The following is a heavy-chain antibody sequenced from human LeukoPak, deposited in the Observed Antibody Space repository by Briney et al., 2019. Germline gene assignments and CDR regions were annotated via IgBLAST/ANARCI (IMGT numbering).Heavy chain of an antibody. V-gene: IGHV4-34*01. Sequence: SETLSLTCAVDGGSFSGYFWSWIRQPPGKGLEWIGEINHSGSTKYNPSLKSRVTISVDTSRNQFSLKLSSVTAADTAIYYCAGGPADYYGSGSYSNWGRGTLVTVSS. CDR3: AGGPADYYGSGSYSN. J-gene: IGHJ4*02. CDR1: GGSFSGYF. D-gene: IGHD3-10*01. CDR2: INHSGST.